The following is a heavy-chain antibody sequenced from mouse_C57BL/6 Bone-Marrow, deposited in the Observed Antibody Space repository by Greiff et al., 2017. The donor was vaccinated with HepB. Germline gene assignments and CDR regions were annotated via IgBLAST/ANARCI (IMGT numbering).Heavy chain of an antibody. CDR2: IYPGSGST. CDR1: GYTFPSYW. V-gene: IGHV1-55*01. CDR3: ARSFPYYYAMDF. Sequence: QVQLQQPGAELVNPGASVKMSCKASGYTFPSYWITWVKPRPGQGLEWIGDIYPGSGSTNYNETFKSKATLTVDTSSSTAYMQLSSLTSEDSAVYYCARSFPYYYAMDFWGQGTSVTVSS. J-gene: IGHJ4*01.